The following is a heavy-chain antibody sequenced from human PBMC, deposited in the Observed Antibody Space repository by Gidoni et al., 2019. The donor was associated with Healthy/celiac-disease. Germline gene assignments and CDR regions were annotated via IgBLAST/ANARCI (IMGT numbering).Heavy chain of an antibody. D-gene: IGHD6-13*01. CDR2: IWYDGRNK. V-gene: IGHV3-33*01. CDR3: ARESIAAAGTGNFDY. CDR1: GFTFSSYG. J-gene: IGHJ4*02. Sequence: QVQLVESGGGVVQPGRSLRLSCAASGFTFSSYGMHWVRQAPGKGLEWVAVIWYDGRNKYYADSVKGRFTISRDNSKNTLYLQMNSLRVEDTAVYYCARESIAAAGTGNFDYWGQGTLVTVSS.